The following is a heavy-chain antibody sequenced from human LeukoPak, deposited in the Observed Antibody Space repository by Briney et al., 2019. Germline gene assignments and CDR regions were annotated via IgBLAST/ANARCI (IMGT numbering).Heavy chain of an antibody. CDR2: ISRTSSYI. CDR1: GFTFSTYT. J-gene: IGHJ4*02. Sequence: GGSLRLSCAASGFTFSTYTINWVRQAPGKGLEWVSSISRTSSYIYYADSVKGRFTISRDNAKNSLYLQMNSLRAEDTAVYYCVRITSRRSTYYFDYWGQGTLVTVSS. V-gene: IGHV3-21*06. CDR3: VRITSRRSTYYFDY. D-gene: IGHD1-20*01.